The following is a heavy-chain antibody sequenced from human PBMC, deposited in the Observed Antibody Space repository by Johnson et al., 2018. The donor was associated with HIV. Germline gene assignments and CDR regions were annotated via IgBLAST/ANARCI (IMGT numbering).Heavy chain of an antibody. V-gene: IGHV3-30*04. Sequence: QVQVLESGGGVVQPGRSLRLSCAASGFIFSSYAMHWVRQAPGKGLEWVAVISYDGSNKYYAGSVKGRFTISRDNSKNTLYLQMNSLRPDETAVYYCARGDGAARPGDDAFDVWGQGTMVTVAS. CDR3: ARGDGAARPGDDAFDV. D-gene: IGHD6-6*01. CDR2: ISYDGSNK. CDR1: GFIFSSYA. J-gene: IGHJ3*01.